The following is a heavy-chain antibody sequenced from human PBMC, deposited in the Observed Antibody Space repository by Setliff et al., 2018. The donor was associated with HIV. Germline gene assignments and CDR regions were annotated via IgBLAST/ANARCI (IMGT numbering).Heavy chain of an antibody. V-gene: IGHV4-31*03. D-gene: IGHD3-22*01. CDR1: GVSISSGGYY. CDR3: ARASLDSSGYLYYYYYYMDV. CDR2: IYYSGST. J-gene: IGHJ6*03. Sequence: PSETLSLTCTVSGVSISSGGYYWNWIRQHPGKGLECIGYIYYSGSTYYNPYLKSRVTISVDTSKNQFSLKLSSVTAADTAVYYCARASLDSSGYLYYYYYYMDVWGKGTTVTVSS.